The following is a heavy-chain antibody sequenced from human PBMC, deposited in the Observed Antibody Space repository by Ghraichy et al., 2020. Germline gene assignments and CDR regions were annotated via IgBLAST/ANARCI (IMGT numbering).Heavy chain of an antibody. V-gene: IGHV3-48*03. Sequence: GALRLSCAASGFTFSSYEMNWVRQAPGKGLEWVSYISSSGSTIYYADSVKGRFTISRDNAKNSLYLQMNSLRAEDTAVYYCARDIVVVPAAMRYYYYGMDVWGQGTTVTVSS. J-gene: IGHJ6*02. CDR3: ARDIVVVPAAMRYYYYGMDV. CDR1: GFTFSSYE. CDR2: ISSSGSTI. D-gene: IGHD2-2*01.